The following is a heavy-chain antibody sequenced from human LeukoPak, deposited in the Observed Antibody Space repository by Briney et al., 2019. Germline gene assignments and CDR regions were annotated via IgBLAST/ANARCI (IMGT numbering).Heavy chain of an antibody. J-gene: IGHJ4*02. CDR3: ARDRKAVTGALDY. Sequence: PGGSLRLSCAASGFTFSSYAMHWVRQAPGRGLEWVAVISYDGSNKYQADSVKGRFSISRDNSKNTLYLQMNSLRVEDMAVYYCARDRKAVTGALDYWGQGTLVTVSS. D-gene: IGHD6-19*01. CDR1: GFTFSSYA. V-gene: IGHV3-30*04. CDR2: ISYDGSNK.